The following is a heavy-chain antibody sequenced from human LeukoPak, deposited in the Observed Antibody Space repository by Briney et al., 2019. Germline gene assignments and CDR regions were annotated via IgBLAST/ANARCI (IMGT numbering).Heavy chain of an antibody. CDR1: GYTFTTYW. CDR3: ATGTPVAGFDY. Sequence: GESLKISCKGSGYTFTTYWISWVRQMPGKGLEWMGRIDPSDSYINYSPSFQGHVTISVDKPISTAYLQWSSLKASDTAMYYCATGTPVAGFDYWGQGTLVTVSS. V-gene: IGHV5-10-1*01. J-gene: IGHJ4*02. CDR2: IDPSDSYI. D-gene: IGHD6-19*01.